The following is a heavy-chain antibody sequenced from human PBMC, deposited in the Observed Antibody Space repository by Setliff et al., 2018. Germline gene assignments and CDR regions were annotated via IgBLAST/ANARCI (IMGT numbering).Heavy chain of an antibody. CDR3: AKGGYILTGVNYYYGMDV. V-gene: IGHV3-23*01. J-gene: IGHJ6*02. Sequence: GGSLRLSCAASGFTFTSYAMRWVRQAPGKGLEWVSSISGSGGSTYYADSVKGRFTISRDNSNNALYLQMNSLRAEDTAIYYCAKGGYILTGVNYYYGMDVWGQGTTVTVSS. D-gene: IGHD3-9*01. CDR1: GFTFTSYA. CDR2: ISGSGGST.